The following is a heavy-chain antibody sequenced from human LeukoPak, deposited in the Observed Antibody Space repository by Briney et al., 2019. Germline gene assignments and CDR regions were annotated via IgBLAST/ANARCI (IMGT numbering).Heavy chain of an antibody. D-gene: IGHD1-1*01. V-gene: IGHV3-21*01. CDR2: ITSSSSI. CDR3: ANTKQFEY. CDR1: GFTFSSYN. J-gene: IGHJ4*02. Sequence: GGSLRLSCAASGFTFSSYNMNWVRQAPGKGLEWVSSITSSSSIYYADSVKGRFTISRDNAKSSLYLQMNSLRAEDTAVYYCANTKQFEYWGQGTLVTVSS.